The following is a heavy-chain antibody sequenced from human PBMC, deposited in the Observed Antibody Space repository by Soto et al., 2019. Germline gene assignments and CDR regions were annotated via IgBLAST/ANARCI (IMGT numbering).Heavy chain of an antibody. J-gene: IGHJ4*02. CDR3: ARSVEGHFDY. Sequence: EVQLVESGGGLVQPGGSLRLSCAASGFTFSVYSMNWIRQAPGKGLQWVSYMTSGMKTIHYADSVKGRFTISRDNAKNLVYLQMTSLRDEDTAVYYCARSVEGHFDYWGQGALVTVSS. CDR1: GFTFSVYS. CDR2: MTSGMKTI. V-gene: IGHV3-48*02. D-gene: IGHD6-19*01.